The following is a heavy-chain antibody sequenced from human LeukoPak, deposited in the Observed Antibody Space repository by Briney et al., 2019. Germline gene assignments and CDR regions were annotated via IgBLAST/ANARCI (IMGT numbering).Heavy chain of an antibody. CDR1: GFTFNHAW. D-gene: IGHD1-26*01. CDR2: IKSKTNGGTT. V-gene: IGHV3-15*01. Sequence: GGSRRLASAAYGFTFNHAWMSWDRQAPGKVLEWVGRIKSKTNGGTTDYAAPVKGRFTISRDDSKNTLYLQMNSLKTEDTAVYYCTWVGPKYYFDYWGQGTLVTVSS. CDR3: TWVGPKYYFDY. J-gene: IGHJ4*02.